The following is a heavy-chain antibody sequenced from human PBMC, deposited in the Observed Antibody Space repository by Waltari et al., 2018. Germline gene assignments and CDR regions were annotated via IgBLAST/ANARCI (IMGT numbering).Heavy chain of an antibody. CDR3: ARRLRWLPYYFDD. J-gene: IGHJ4*02. CDR2: IIPIFGTA. Sequence: QVQLVQSGAEVKKPGSSVNVSCKASGGTFSSYAISWVRQAPGQGLEWMGGIIPIFGTANYAQKFQGRFTITADKSTGTAYMELSSLRSEDSAVYYYARRLRWLPYYFDDWGRGTLVTVSS. CDR1: GGTFSSYA. D-gene: IGHD5-12*01. V-gene: IGHV1-69*06.